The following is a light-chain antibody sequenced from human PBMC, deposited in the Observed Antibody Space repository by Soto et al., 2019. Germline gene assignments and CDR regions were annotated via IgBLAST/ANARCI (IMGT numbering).Light chain of an antibody. CDR3: AAWDDSLNGFV. V-gene: IGLV1-36*01. Sequence: QSVLTQPPSVSEAPRQRVTISCSGSSSNIGNNAVNWYQQLPGEAPKLLIYYDDLKPSGVSDRFSGSKSGTSASLAISGLQSEDEAAYYCAAWDDSLNGFVFGTGTKVTVL. CDR1: SSNIGNNA. CDR2: YDD. J-gene: IGLJ1*01.